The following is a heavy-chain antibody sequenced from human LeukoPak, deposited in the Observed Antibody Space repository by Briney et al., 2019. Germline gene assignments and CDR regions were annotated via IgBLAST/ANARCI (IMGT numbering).Heavy chain of an antibody. D-gene: IGHD4-17*01. CDR2: ISAYNGNT. J-gene: IGHJ5*02. V-gene: IGHV1-18*01. CDR1: GYTFTSYG. CDR3: ARTDYGDYAINWFDP. Sequence: GASVKVSCKASGYTFTSYGISWVRQAPGQGLEWMGWISAYNGNTNYAQKLQGRVTMTTDTSTSTAYMELRSLRSDDTAVYYCARTDYGDYAINWFDPWGRGTLVTVSS.